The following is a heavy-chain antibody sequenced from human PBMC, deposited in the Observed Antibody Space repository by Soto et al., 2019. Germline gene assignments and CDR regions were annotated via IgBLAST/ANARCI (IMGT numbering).Heavy chain of an antibody. CDR1: GYTFTSYD. CDR2: MNPNSGNT. Sequence: ASVKVSCKASGYTFTSYDINWVRQATGQGLEWMGWMNPNSGNTGYAQKFQGRVTMTRNTSISTAYMELSSLRSEDTAVYYCARGFWSGYYTYYYGMDVWGQGTTVTVSS. J-gene: IGHJ6*02. CDR3: ARGFWSGYYTYYYGMDV. V-gene: IGHV1-8*01. D-gene: IGHD3-3*01.